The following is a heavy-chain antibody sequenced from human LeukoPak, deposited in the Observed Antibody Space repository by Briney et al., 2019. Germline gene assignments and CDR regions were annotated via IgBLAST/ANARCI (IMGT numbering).Heavy chain of an antibody. V-gene: IGHV3-30*02. CDR1: GYTFSSYG. D-gene: IGHD2-2*01. CDR2: IRYDGSNK. J-gene: IGHJ4*02. Sequence: SCKASGYTFSSYGMHWVRQAPGKGLEWVAFIRYDGSNKYYADSVKGRFTISRDNSKNTLYLQMNSLRAEDTAVYYCAKDRGFIVVVPAAIIYWGQGTLVTVSS. CDR3: AKDRGFIVVVPAAIIY.